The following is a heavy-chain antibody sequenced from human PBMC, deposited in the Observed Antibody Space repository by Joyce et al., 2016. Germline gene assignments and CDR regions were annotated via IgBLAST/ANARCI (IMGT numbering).Heavy chain of an antibody. D-gene: IGHD2-15*01. CDR3: ATDSAPDF. J-gene: IGHJ4*02. CDR2: IWYDGGHK. Sequence: QVQLVESGGGVVQPGRSLRLSCARSGFTFSSYGMHWVRQAPGKGVEWVALIWYDGGHKYYADSVKGRFTISRDNSKNTLSLQMNSLRAEDTAVYYCATDSAPDFWGQGALVIVSS. V-gene: IGHV3-33*01. CDR1: GFTFSSYG.